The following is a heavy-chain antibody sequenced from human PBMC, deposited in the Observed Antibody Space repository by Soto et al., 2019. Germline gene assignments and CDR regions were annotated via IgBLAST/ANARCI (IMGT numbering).Heavy chain of an antibody. D-gene: IGHD2-21*01. Sequence: EVQLVESGGALIQPGGSLRLSCGASGLSVSDNYMGWVRQAPGRGLEWVSVMYAGGDTHYADSVKGRFTISRDKSENTLYLQMNSLRDEDTGVYFCVSRIPNWVFDYWGLGTLVTVSS. CDR1: GLSVSDNY. J-gene: IGHJ4*01. CDR3: VSRIPNWVFDY. CDR2: MYAGGDT. V-gene: IGHV3-53*01.